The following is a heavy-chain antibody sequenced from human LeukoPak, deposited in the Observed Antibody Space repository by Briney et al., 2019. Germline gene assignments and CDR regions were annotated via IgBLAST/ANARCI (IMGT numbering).Heavy chain of an antibody. V-gene: IGHV3-74*01. J-gene: IGHJ4*02. Sequence: GGSLRLSCAASGFTFTNYWMHWVRQAPGMGLVWVSRLPPDELDIIYADSVKGRFTVSRDNAKNSLYLQMNSLRAEDTAVYYCARDTTAYYDFWSGYYYGGYYMYYFDYWGQGTLVTVSS. D-gene: IGHD3-3*01. CDR1: GFTFTNYW. CDR3: ARDTTAYYDFWSGYYYGGYYMYYFDY. CDR2: LPPDELDI.